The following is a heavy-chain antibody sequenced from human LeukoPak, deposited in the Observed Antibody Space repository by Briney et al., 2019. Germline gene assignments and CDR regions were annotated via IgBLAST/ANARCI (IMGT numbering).Heavy chain of an antibody. D-gene: IGHD2-15*01. CDR3: ARDCGSGGSCGEAFDI. J-gene: IGHJ3*02. CDR2: IYYSGST. Sequence: SETLSLTCTVSGGSISSGGYYWSWLRQHPGTGLEWIGYIYYSGSTYYNPSLQSRVTISVDTSKNQFSLKLSSVTAADTAVYYCARDCGSGGSCGEAFDIWGQGTMVTVSS. CDR1: GGSISSGGYY. V-gene: IGHV4-31*03.